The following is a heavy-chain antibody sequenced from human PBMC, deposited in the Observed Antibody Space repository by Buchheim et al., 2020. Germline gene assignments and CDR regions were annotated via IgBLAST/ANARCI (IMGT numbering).Heavy chain of an antibody. J-gene: IGHJ4*02. CDR3: ARDGSSSSFGY. Sequence: QVQLVQSGAEVQKPGASVKVSCKTSGYTFTNYNIHWVRQAPGQGLEWMGIIYPTGGSTSYTPKFQGRVTMTRDTSTSTVYMELSSLRSDDTAAYYCARDGSSSSFGYWGQGTL. CDR2: IYPTGGST. CDR1: GYTFTNYN. D-gene: IGHD6-6*01. V-gene: IGHV1-46*01.